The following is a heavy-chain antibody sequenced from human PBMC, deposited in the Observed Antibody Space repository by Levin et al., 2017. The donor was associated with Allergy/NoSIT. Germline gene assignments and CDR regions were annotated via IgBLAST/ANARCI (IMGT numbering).Heavy chain of an antibody. V-gene: IGHV3-23*01. D-gene: IGHD6-19*01. CDR1: GFTFSSYA. CDR2: ISGSGGST. J-gene: IGHJ4*02. CDR3: AKVGRRDSSGWYGGNY. Sequence: AGGSLRLSCAASGFTFSSYAMSWVRQAPGKGLEWVSAISGSGGSTYYADSVKGRFTISRDNSKNTLYLQMNSLRAEDTAVYYCAKVGRRDSSGWYGGNYWGQGTLVTVSS.